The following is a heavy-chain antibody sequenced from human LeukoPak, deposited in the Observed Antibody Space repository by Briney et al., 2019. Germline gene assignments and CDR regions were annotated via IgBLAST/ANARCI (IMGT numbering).Heavy chain of an antibody. CDR2: IRYDGSNK. D-gene: IGHD3-22*01. CDR3: AKSPDYYDSSGYSYYFDY. Sequence: GGSLRLSCAASGFSFSSYGMTWVRQAPGKGLEWVAFIRYDGSNKYYADSVKGRFTISRDNSKNTLYLQMNSLRAEDTAVYYCAKSPDYYDSSGYSYYFDYWGQGTLVTVSS. J-gene: IGHJ4*02. CDR1: GFSFSSYG. V-gene: IGHV3-30*02.